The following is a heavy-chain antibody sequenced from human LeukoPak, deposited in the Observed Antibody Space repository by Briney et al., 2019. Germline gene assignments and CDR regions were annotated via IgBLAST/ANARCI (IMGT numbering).Heavy chain of an antibody. CDR2: ISGSGGST. Sequence: PGRALRLSSAAPGFTFSSDAMSSGREAPGKGLEWVSAISGSGGSTYYADSVKGRFTISRDNSKNTLYLQMNSLRAEDTAVYYCAKGADYDFWSGFDYWGQGTLVTVSS. D-gene: IGHD3-3*01. CDR3: AKGADYDFWSGFDY. V-gene: IGHV3-23*01. J-gene: IGHJ4*02. CDR1: GFTFSSDA.